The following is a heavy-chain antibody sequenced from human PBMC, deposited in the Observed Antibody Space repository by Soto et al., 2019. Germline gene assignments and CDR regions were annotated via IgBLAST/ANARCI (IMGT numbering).Heavy chain of an antibody. CDR3: AKEAAGGNYYYYYMDV. Sequence: GGSLRLSCAASGFTFDDYTMHWVRQAPGKGLEWVSLISWDGGSTYYADSVKGRFTISRDNSKNSLYLQMNSLRTEDTALYYCAKEAAGGNYYYYYMDVWGKGTTVTVTS. V-gene: IGHV3-43*01. CDR1: GFTFDDYT. CDR2: ISWDGGST. J-gene: IGHJ6*03. D-gene: IGHD3-16*01.